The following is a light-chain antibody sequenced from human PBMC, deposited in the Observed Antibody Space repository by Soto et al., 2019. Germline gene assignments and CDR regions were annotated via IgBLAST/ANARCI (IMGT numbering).Light chain of an antibody. CDR2: EAS. CDR1: LTILKW. J-gene: IGKJ1*01. V-gene: IGKV1-5*03. CDR3: QQYNTLAT. Sequence: IKLTKSPSSLSAPDGDRVTITCRASLTILKWLAWYQQKPGKAPRLLIYEASTLEDGVPSRFSGGGSGTEFTLTISSLQQDYFATYCRQQYNTLATLGQGTKVDIK.